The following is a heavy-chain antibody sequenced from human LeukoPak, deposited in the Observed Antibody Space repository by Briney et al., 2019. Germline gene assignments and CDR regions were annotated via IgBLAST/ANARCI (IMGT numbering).Heavy chain of an antibody. J-gene: IGHJ4*02. CDR2: INHFRNT. D-gene: IGHD6-19*01. V-gene: IGHV4-34*01. Sequence: SETLSLTCAVYGWCFSTYYLTWIRQPPGKGLDGIGEINHFRNTNYNPSLKSRVTISEDTSKNQFSLKLSSVTAADTAIYYCVHSSGWSKGVYWGQGTLVTVSS. CDR1: GWCFSTYY. CDR3: VHSSGWSKGVY.